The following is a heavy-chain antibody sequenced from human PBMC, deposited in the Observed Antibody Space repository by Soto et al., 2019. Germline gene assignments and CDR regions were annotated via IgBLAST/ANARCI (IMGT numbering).Heavy chain of an antibody. Sequence: ASVKVSSKASGYTFTGYALHWVRQAPGQRLEWMGWINAGNGNTKYSQKFQGRVTITRDTSASAAYMELSSLSSEDTAVYYCARAVAVAADFDYWGQGTLVTVSS. D-gene: IGHD6-19*01. CDR1: GYTFTGYA. J-gene: IGHJ4*02. V-gene: IGHV1-3*01. CDR3: ARAVAVAADFDY. CDR2: INAGNGNT.